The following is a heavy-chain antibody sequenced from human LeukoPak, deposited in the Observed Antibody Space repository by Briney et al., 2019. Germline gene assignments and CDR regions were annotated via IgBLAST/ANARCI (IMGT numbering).Heavy chain of an antibody. J-gene: IGHJ5*02. CDR1: GYTFTGYY. V-gene: IGHV1-2*02. Sequence: ASVKVSCKASGYTFTGYYMHWVRQAPGQGLEWMGWINPNSGGTNYAQKFQGRVTMTRYTSISTAYMELSRLRSDDTAVYYCARGGTLYCSGGSCYSNWFDPWGQGTLVTVSS. CDR2: INPNSGGT. CDR3: ARGGTLYCSGGSCYSNWFDP. D-gene: IGHD2-15*01.